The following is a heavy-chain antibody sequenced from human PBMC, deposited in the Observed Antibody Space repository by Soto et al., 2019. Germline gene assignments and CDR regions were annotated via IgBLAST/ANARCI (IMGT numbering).Heavy chain of an antibody. CDR3: AGTTSHQWYYMDV. J-gene: IGHJ6*03. Sequence: SQTVSLTCAISGDSVSSNSAAWNWIRLSPSRGLEWLARTYYRSRWYNDYAVSVRSRITVNPDTSKNQFSLQLTSVTPEDTAVYYCAGTTSHQWYYMDVWGKGTTVT. CDR2: TYYRSRWYN. V-gene: IGHV6-1*01. CDR1: GDSVSSNSAA. D-gene: IGHD1-7*01.